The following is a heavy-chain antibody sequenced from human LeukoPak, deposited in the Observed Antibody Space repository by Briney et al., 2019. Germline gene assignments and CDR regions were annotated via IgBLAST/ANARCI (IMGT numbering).Heavy chain of an antibody. Sequence: GGSLRLSCAASGFTFSSYSMTWVRQAPGKGVEGVSSISSSSSYIYYADSVKGRFTISRDNAKNSLYLQMNSLRAEDTAVYYCARKEVYSNHPIDYWGQGTLVTVSS. CDR1: GFTFSSYS. V-gene: IGHV3-21*01. D-gene: IGHD4-11*01. J-gene: IGHJ4*02. CDR2: ISSSSSYI. CDR3: ARKEVYSNHPIDY.